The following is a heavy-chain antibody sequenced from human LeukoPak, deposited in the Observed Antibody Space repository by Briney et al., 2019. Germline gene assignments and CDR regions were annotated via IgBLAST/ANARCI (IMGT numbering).Heavy chain of an antibody. Sequence: GGSLRLSCAASGFTFKEYAMSWVRQAPGKGLQWVSGISGSGEVTHYADSVKGRFTMSRDNSKNSLYLQLNSLTAEDTAIYYCAKEVVTGRSSWYNRGMFDNWGQGTLITVSS. CDR1: GFTFKEYA. J-gene: IGHJ4*02. V-gene: IGHV3-23*01. CDR3: AKEVVTGRSSWYNRGMFDN. CDR2: ISGSGEVT. D-gene: IGHD6-13*01.